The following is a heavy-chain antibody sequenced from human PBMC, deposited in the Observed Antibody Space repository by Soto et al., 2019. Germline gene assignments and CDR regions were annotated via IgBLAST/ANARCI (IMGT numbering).Heavy chain of an antibody. V-gene: IGHV3-30*18. CDR3: ANSLDIYDSSGYYYEGDY. J-gene: IGHJ4*02. CDR1: EFTFSSYG. CDR2: ISYDGSNK. D-gene: IGHD3-22*01. Sequence: QVQLVESGGGVVQPGRSLRLSCAASEFTFSSYGMHWVRQAPGKGLEWVAVISYDGSNKYYADSVKGRFTISRDNSKNTLYLQMNSLRAEDTAVYYCANSLDIYDSSGYYYEGDYWGQGTLVTVSS.